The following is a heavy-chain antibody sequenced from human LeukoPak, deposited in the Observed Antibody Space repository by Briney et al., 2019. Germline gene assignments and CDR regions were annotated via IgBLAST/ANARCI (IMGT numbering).Heavy chain of an antibody. Sequence: VASVKVSCKASGYTFTSYGISWVRQAPGQGLEWMGWISAYNGNTNYAQKLQGRVTMTTDTSTSTAYMELRSLRSDDTAVYYCARLDQYEHYYGSGSLDYWGQGTLVTVSS. D-gene: IGHD3-10*01. CDR1: GYTFTSYG. V-gene: IGHV1-18*01. CDR3: ARLDQYEHYYGSGSLDY. CDR2: ISAYNGNT. J-gene: IGHJ4*02.